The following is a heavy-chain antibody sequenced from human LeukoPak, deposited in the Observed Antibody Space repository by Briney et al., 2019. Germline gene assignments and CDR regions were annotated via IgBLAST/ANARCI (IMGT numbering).Heavy chain of an antibody. V-gene: IGHV4-59*01. J-gene: IGHJ4*02. CDR3: ASYYGSGGEFDY. D-gene: IGHD3-10*01. CDR1: GYSISSYY. CDR2: IYYSGST. Sequence: SETLSLTCTVSGYSISSYYWSWIRQPPGKGLEWIGYIYYSGSTNYNPSLKSRVTVSVDTSKNQFSLKLSSVTAADTAVYYCASYYGSGGEFDYWGQGTLVTVSS.